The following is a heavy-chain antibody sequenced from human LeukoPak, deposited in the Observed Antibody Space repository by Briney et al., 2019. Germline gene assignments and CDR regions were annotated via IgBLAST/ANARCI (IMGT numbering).Heavy chain of an antibody. J-gene: IGHJ4*02. CDR3: ARGAPNEANYYDSSGYAAI. CDR1: GFTFSDSS. Sequence: PGGSLRLSCAASGFTFSDSSMHWVRQASGKGLEWVGEINHSGSTNYNPSLKSRVTISVDTSKNQFSLKLSSVTAADTAVYYCARGAPNEANYYDSSGYAAIWGQGTLVTVSS. CDR2: INHSGST. V-gene: IGHV4-34*01. D-gene: IGHD3-22*01.